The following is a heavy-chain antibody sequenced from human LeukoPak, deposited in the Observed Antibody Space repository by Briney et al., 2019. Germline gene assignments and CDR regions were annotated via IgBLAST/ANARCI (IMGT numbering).Heavy chain of an antibody. CDR3: AKASWVPSTDAVR. CDR1: GLCFSMFA. Sequence: GGSVRLACAAYGLCFSMFAMRSVRQGRARGMGWVQRIRGNGETFYADTVKGGFTLSSDSSRNTVYFQLKNLRVEDTAIYYCAKASWVPSTDAVRWGQGNLVTVSS. CDR2: IRGNGET. J-gene: IGHJ4*02. D-gene: IGHD3-10*01. V-gene: IGHV3-23*01.